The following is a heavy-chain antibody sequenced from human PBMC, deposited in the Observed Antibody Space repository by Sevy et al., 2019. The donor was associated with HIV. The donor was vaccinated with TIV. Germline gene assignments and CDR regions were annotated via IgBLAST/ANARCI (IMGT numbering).Heavy chain of an antibody. V-gene: IGHV3-15*01. CDR3: TTEALDYEDPDYYYFGMDV. D-gene: IGHD4-17*01. CDR1: GLTFKDVW. CDR2: IKTNSDGGTT. Sequence: GGSLRLSCAASGLTFKDVWMSWVRQGPGKRLEWVGRIKTNSDGGTTDYAAPVKGRFIISRDDSKNTLYLQMRSPKSEDTAVYNCTTEALDYEDPDYYYFGMDVWGQGTTVTVSS. J-gene: IGHJ6*02.